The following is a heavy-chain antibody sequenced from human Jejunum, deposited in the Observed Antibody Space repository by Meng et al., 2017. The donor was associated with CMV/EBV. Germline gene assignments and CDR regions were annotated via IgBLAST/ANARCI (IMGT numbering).Heavy chain of an antibody. J-gene: IGHJ4*02. CDR2: TYYRSKWYN. CDR1: GDSVSSTGVA. Sequence: QVQLQQSGPGLVKPSXTLSLTRPFSGDSVSSTGVAWNWIRQSPSRGLEWLGRTYYRSKWYNDYAVSVKGRIAINPDTSKNQFFLQLNSVTPEDTAVYYCARDYGTSRPFEYWAQGILVTVSS. D-gene: IGHD1/OR15-1a*01. V-gene: IGHV6-1*01. CDR3: ARDYGTSRPFEY.